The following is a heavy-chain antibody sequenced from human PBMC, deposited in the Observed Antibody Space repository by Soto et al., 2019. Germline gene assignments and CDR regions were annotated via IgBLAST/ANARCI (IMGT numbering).Heavy chain of an antibody. CDR3: ARVEGYYYDSSGYDY. D-gene: IGHD3-22*01. Sequence: QVKLVQSGAEVKKPGASVKVSCKASGYTFTSYGISWVRQAPGQGLEWMGWISAYNGNTNYAQKLQGRVTMTTDTSTSTAYMEMRSLRSHDTAVYYCARVEGYYYDSSGYDYWGQGTLVTVSS. J-gene: IGHJ4*02. CDR1: GYTFTSYG. V-gene: IGHV1-18*01. CDR2: ISAYNGNT.